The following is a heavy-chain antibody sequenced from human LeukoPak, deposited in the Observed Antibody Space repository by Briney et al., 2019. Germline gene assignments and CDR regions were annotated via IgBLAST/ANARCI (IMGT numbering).Heavy chain of an antibody. Sequence: GGSLRLSCAASGFTFSSYGMSWVRQAPGKGLEWVSAISGSGGSTYYADSVKGRFTISRDNSKNTLYLQMNSLRAEDTAVYYCANTPGGSGWYFDYWGQGTLVTVSS. V-gene: IGHV3-23*01. J-gene: IGHJ4*02. CDR1: GFTFSSYG. D-gene: IGHD6-19*01. CDR3: ANTPGGSGWYFDY. CDR2: ISGSGGST.